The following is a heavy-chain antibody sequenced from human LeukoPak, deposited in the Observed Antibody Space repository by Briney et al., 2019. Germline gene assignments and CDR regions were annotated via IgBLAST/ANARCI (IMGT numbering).Heavy chain of an antibody. CDR1: GFTFSSHS. V-gene: IGHV3-21*01. CDR2: ISSSSSYI. J-gene: IGHJ4*02. Sequence: PGGSLRLSCAASGFTFSSHSMNWVRQAPGKGLEWVSSISSSSSYIYYADSVKGRFTISRDNAKNSLYLQMNSLRAEDTAVYYCARGVTSSSSSTTGDYWGQGTLVTVSS. CDR3: ARGVTSSSSSTTGDY. D-gene: IGHD6-6*01.